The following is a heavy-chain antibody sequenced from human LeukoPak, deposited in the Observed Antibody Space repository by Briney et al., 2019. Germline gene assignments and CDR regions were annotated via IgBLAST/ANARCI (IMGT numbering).Heavy chain of an antibody. CDR1: GGSISSSSYY. Sequence: SETLSLTCTVSGGSISSSSYYWGWIRQPPGKGLEWIGSIYYSGSTYYNPSLKSRVTISVDTSKNQFSLKLSSVTAADTAVYYCTREQGYSSPNPDYWGQGTLVTVSS. J-gene: IGHJ4*02. CDR3: TREQGYSSPNPDY. CDR2: IYYSGST. V-gene: IGHV4-39*02. D-gene: IGHD6-13*01.